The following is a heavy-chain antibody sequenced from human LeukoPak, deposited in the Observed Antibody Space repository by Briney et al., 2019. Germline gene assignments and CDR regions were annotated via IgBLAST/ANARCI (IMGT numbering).Heavy chain of an antibody. D-gene: IGHD6-13*01. V-gene: IGHV1-69*13. J-gene: IGHJ6*03. Sequence: SVKVSCKASGGTFSSYAISWVRQAPGQGLEWMGGIIPIFGTANYAQKFQGRVTITADESTGTVYMELSSLRSEDTAVYYCGIAAAGYYYYYMDVWGKGTTVTISS. CDR2: IIPIFGTA. CDR1: GGTFSSYA. CDR3: GIAAAGYYYYYMDV.